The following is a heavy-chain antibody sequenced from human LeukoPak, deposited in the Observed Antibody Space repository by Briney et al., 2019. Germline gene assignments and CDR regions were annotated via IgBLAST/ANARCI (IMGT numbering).Heavy chain of an antibody. CDR3: AREPYSSGWYRFGSLDFDY. J-gene: IGHJ4*02. V-gene: IGHV4-59*01. CDR2: INYSGST. CDR1: GGSISSYY. Sequence: SETLSLTCTVSGGSISSYYWSWIRQPPGKGLEWIGYINYSGSTNYNPSLKSRVTMSVDTSKNQFSLKLSSVTAADTAMYYCAREPYSSGWYRFGSLDFDYWGQGTLVTVSS. D-gene: IGHD6-19*01.